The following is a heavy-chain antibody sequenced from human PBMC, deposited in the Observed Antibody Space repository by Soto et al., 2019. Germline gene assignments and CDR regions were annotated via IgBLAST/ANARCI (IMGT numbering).Heavy chain of an antibody. CDR2: IDHSGST. Sequence: PAGTLSLTCAVYGGSFSGYYWSWIRQPPGKGVECVGEIDHSGSTNYNPSLKSRVTISVDTSKNQFSLKLSSVTAADTAVYYCERRRRYHWKNGMDVWGQATTAHVSS. CDR3: ERRRRYHWKNGMDV. V-gene: IGHV4-34*01. D-gene: IGHD1-20*01. CDR1: GGSFSGYY. J-gene: IGHJ6*02.